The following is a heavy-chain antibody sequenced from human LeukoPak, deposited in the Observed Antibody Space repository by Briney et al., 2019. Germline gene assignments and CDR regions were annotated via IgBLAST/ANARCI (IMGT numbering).Heavy chain of an antibody. J-gene: IGHJ4*02. Sequence: ASVKVSCKASGGTFSSYAISWVRQAPGQGLEWMGGIIPIFGTANYAQKFQGRVTMTTDTSTSTAYMELRSLRSDDTAVYYCARWTRGDWFIDYWGQGTLVTVSS. CDR3: ARWTRGDWFIDY. V-gene: IGHV1-69*05. D-gene: IGHD3/OR15-3a*01. CDR1: GGTFSSYA. CDR2: IIPIFGTA.